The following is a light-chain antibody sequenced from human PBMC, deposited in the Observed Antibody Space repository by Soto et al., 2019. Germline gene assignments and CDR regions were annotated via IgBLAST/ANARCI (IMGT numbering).Light chain of an antibody. Sequence: DFVMTQSPDSLAVSLGERATINCKSSQSVLSSSNNKNFLAWFQQKPGQPPKLLISWASTRESGVPDRFSGSGSGTDFTLTISSLQAEDLAIYYCQQYHSDPITFGQGTRLEI. V-gene: IGKV4-1*01. CDR1: QSVLSSSNNKNF. CDR2: WAS. J-gene: IGKJ5*01. CDR3: QQYHSDPIT.